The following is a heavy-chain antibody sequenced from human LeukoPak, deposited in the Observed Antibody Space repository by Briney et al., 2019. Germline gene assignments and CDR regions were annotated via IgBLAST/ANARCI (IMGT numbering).Heavy chain of an antibody. D-gene: IGHD3-3*01. V-gene: IGHV1-3*03. CDR2: INAGNGNT. Sequence: ASVKVSCKASGYTFTSYAMHWVRQAPGQRFEWMGWINAGNGNTKYSQEFQGRVTITRDTSASTAYMELSSLRSEDMAVYYCARDTRVAEYYFDYWGQGTLVTVSS. CDR3: ARDTRVAEYYFDY. J-gene: IGHJ4*02. CDR1: GYTFTSYA.